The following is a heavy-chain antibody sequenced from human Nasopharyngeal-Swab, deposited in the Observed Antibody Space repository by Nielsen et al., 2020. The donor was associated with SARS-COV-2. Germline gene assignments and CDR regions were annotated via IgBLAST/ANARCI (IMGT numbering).Heavy chain of an antibody. CDR1: GFTFSSYW. Sequence: GESLKISCAASGFTFSSYWMHWVRQAPGKGLVWVPRINGAGSSTSYADSVKGRFTISRDNAKNTLYVQMNSLRAEDTAVYYCASGNIAARPFDYWGQGTLVTVSS. CDR2: INGAGSST. CDR3: ASGNIAARPFDY. J-gene: IGHJ4*02. D-gene: IGHD6-6*01. V-gene: IGHV3-74*01.